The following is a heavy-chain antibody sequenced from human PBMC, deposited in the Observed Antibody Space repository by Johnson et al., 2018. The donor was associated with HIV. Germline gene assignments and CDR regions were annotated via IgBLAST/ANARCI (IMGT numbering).Heavy chain of an antibody. J-gene: IGHJ3*02. V-gene: IGHV3-33*01. CDR3: NTDLAAVGSGAFDI. D-gene: IGHD6-13*01. CDR2: IWYDGNNK. Sequence: GLQWVAVIWYDGNNKYYSDSVKGRFTISRDNSKNTLYLQMNSLKIEDTAVYYCNTDLAAVGSGAFDIWGQGTMVTVSS.